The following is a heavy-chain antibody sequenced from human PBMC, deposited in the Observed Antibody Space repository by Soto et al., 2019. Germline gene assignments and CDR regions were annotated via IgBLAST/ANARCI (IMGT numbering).Heavy chain of an antibody. CDR1: GGTFSSYA. CDR2: INAGNGNT. D-gene: IGHD6-19*01. J-gene: IGHJ6*02. CDR3: ARPSTGYSSGWYGADYYYGMDV. Sequence: ASVKVSCKASGGTFSSYAMNWVRQAPGQRLEWMGWINAGNGNTKYSQKFQGRVTITRDTSASTAYMELSSLRSEDTAVYYCARPSTGYSSGWYGADYYYGMDVWGQGTTVTVSS. V-gene: IGHV1-3*01.